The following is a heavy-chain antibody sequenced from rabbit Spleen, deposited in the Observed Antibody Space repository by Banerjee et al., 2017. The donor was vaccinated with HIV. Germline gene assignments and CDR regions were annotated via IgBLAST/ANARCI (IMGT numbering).Heavy chain of an antibody. Sequence: QEQLKETGGGLVQPGGSLTLSCKASGIDFSSYNFICWVRQAPGKGLEWIACTGTGNSDSTYYATWVKGRFTISRTWSTTVDLKMTSLTAADTATYFCARNFDLWGPGTLVTVS. CDR2: TGTGNSDST. J-gene: IGHJ4*01. CDR1: GIDFSSYNF. CDR3: ARNFDL. V-gene: IGHV1S45*01.